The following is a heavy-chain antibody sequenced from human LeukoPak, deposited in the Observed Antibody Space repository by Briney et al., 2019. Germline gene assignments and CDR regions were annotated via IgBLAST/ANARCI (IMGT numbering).Heavy chain of an antibody. D-gene: IGHD3-22*01. Sequence: GGSLRRSCAASGFTFSSYAMSWVRQAPGKGLEWVSAISGSGGSTYYADSGKGRFTISRDNSKNTLYLQMNSLRAEDTAVYYCAKDLGYYDSSGYYDYWGQGTLVTVSS. V-gene: IGHV3-23*01. J-gene: IGHJ4*02. CDR1: GFTFSSYA. CDR2: ISGSGGST. CDR3: AKDLGYYDSSGYYDY.